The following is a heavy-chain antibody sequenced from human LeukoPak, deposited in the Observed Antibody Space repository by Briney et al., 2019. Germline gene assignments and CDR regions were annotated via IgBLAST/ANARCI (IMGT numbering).Heavy chain of an antibody. Sequence: GESLKISCKGSGYSFSDFWIVWVRQMPGQGLEWMGIIYPGDSDTRYSPSFQGQVTISADKSISTAYLQWSSLKASDTAMYYCARRGITMVRGGAYYFDYWGQGTLVTVSS. CDR2: IYPGDSDT. D-gene: IGHD3-10*01. J-gene: IGHJ4*02. CDR1: GYSFSDFW. CDR3: ARRGITMVRGGAYYFDY. V-gene: IGHV5-51*01.